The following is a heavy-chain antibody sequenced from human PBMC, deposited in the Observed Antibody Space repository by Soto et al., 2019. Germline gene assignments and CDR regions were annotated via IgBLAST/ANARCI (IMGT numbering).Heavy chain of an antibody. CDR2: IYYTGST. Sequence: QLQLQESGPGLVKPSETLSLTCTVSGDSISSNNYYCAWIRQPPGKGLEWIGSIYYTGSTYYNPSSKSRVAMSVDTSETRFSLRLSSVTAADTAVYYCARHPGYAVPTVYATHYFNYWGQGILVTVST. CDR3: ARHPGYAVPTVYATHYFNY. V-gene: IGHV4-39*01. J-gene: IGHJ4*02. CDR1: GDSISSNNYY. D-gene: IGHD2-8*01.